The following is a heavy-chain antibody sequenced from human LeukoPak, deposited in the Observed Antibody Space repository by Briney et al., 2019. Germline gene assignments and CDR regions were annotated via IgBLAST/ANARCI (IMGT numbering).Heavy chain of an antibody. CDR2: IYTSGST. CDR3: ARVRVATDGGYYYYYMDV. Sequence: SETLSLTCTVSGGSISSYYWSWIRQPAGKGLEWIGRIYTSGSTNYNPSLKSRVTMSVDTSKNQFSLKLSSVTAADTAVYYCARVRVATDGGYYYYYMDVWGKGTTVTASS. D-gene: IGHD5-12*01. CDR1: GGSISSYY. V-gene: IGHV4-4*07. J-gene: IGHJ6*03.